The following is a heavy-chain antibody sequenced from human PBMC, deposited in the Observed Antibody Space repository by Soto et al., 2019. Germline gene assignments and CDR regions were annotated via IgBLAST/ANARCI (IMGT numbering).Heavy chain of an antibody. V-gene: IGHV1-69*13. CDR1: GGTFSSYA. J-gene: IGHJ6*02. Sequence: GASVKVSCKASGGTFSSYAISWVRQVPGQGLQWMGGIIPIFGTANYAQKFQGRVTITADESTSTAYMELSSLRSEDTAVYYCARDLAAAGTLHYYYYGMDVWGQGTTVTAP. D-gene: IGHD6-13*01. CDR3: ARDLAAAGTLHYYYYGMDV. CDR2: IIPIFGTA.